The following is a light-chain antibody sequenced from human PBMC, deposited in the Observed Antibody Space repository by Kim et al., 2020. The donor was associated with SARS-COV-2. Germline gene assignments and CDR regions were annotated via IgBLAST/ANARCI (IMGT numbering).Light chain of an antibody. CDR1: TLGDTY. V-gene: IGLV3-1*01. Sequence: SVSPGQAASVTCSGDTLGDTYACWYQQKPGPSPVLVNYEDSKRPSGIPGRFSGSNSGNTATLTISGTQAMDEADYYCQAWGSSTVVFGGGTKLTVL. CDR2: EDS. J-gene: IGLJ2*01. CDR3: QAWGSSTVV.